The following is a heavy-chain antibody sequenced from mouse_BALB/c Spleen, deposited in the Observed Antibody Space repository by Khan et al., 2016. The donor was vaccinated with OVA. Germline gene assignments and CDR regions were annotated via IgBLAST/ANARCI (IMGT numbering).Heavy chain of an antibody. CDR1: GYTFTNYG. D-gene: IGHD2-10*01. CDR2: INTYTGEP. V-gene: IGHV9-3-1*01. Sequence: QIQLVQSGPELKKPGETVKISCKASGYTFTNYGMNWVQQSPGKALKWMGWINTYTGEPTYADDFKGRFAFSLETSASTAYLQINNLKNEETATYFGTRPPYFSYTLDYWGQGTSVTVSS. J-gene: IGHJ4*01. CDR3: TRPPYFSYTLDY.